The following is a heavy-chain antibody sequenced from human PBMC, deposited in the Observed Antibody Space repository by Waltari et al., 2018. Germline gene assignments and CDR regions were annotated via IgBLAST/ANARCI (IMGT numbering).Heavy chain of an antibody. CDR3: ARDPGSSLDY. D-gene: IGHD1-26*01. V-gene: IGHV3-33*01. Sequence: QVQLVESGGGVVQPGRSLRLSCAASGFTFSSYGMHWVRQAPGKGLEWVAVIWYDGSNKYYADSVKGRFTISRDNSKNTLYLQMNSLRAEDMAVYYCARDPGSSLDYWGQGTLVTVSS. CDR1: GFTFSSYG. CDR2: IWYDGSNK. J-gene: IGHJ4*02.